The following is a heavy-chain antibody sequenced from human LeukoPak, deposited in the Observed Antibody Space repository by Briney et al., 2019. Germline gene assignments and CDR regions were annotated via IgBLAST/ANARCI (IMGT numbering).Heavy chain of an antibody. CDR3: ARDLYQLLSGGYGMDV. V-gene: IGHV4-31*03. CDR2: IYYSGST. CDR1: GGSISSGGYY. J-gene: IGHJ6*02. Sequence: SETLPLTCTVSGGSISSGGYYWSWIRQHPGKGLEWIGYIYYSGSTYYNPFLKSRVTISVDTSKNQFSLKLSSVTAADTAVYYCARDLYQLLSGGYGMDVWGQGTTVTVSS. D-gene: IGHD2-2*01.